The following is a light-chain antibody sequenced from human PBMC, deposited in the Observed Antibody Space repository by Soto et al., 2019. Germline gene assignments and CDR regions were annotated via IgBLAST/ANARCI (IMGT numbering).Light chain of an antibody. CDR2: DVT. V-gene: IGLV2-11*01. CDR1: SSDVGRYDY. Sequence: QSVLAQPRSVSASPGQSVTISCTGTSSDVGRYDYVSWYQQHPGKAPKLIVYDVTERPSGVPDRFSGSKSGNTASLTISGLQAEDEADYSCCSFAGCYSYVFXTGTKVTVL. CDR3: CSFAGCYSYV. J-gene: IGLJ1*01.